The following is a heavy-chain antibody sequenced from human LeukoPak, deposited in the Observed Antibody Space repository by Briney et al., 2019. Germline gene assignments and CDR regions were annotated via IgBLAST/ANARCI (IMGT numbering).Heavy chain of an antibody. J-gene: IGHJ1*01. V-gene: IGHV3-30*01. D-gene: IGHD3-22*01. CDR3: ASDPSHYYDTSSYDGLLQH. CDR2: ILSDGSDK. CDR1: GFTFSSYA. Sequence: GRSLRLSCAASGFTFSSYAMHWVRQAPGKGLEWVAVILSDGSDKYYADSVKGRFTISRDNSKNTLFLQMNNLRAEDTAVYYCASDPSHYYDTSSYDGLLQHWGQGTLVTVSS.